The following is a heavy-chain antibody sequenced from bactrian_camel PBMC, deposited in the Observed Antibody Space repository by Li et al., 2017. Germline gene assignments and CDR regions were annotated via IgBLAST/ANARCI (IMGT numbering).Heavy chain of an antibody. CDR1: GFTFSSAV. V-gene: IGHV3S67*01. J-gene: IGHJ4*01. Sequence: QLVESGGGLVQPGGSLRLSCAASGFTFSSAVMTWVRQAPGKEREGVAAIDRDGRTRYADSVKGRFTISRDNAKNTLYLQMNSLKPEDTAKYYCAAGPSRYGGSCLLSPPLYSGWGQGTQVTVS. D-gene: IGHD6*01. CDR3: AAGPSRYGGSCLLSPPLYSG. CDR2: IDRDGRT.